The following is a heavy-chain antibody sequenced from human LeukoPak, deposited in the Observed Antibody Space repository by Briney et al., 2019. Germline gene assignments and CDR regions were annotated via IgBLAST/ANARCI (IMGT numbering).Heavy chain of an antibody. CDR3: ARVSSRLGCSSTSCYGGDAFDI. V-gene: IGHV1-18*01. J-gene: IGHJ3*02. Sequence: WASVKVSCKASGYTFTSYGISWVRQAPGQGLEWMGWISAYNGNTNYAQRLQGRVTMTTDTSTSTAYMELRSLRSDDTAVYYCARVSSRLGCSSTSCYGGDAFDIWGQGTMVTVSS. CDR2: ISAYNGNT. CDR1: GYTFTSYG. D-gene: IGHD2-2*01.